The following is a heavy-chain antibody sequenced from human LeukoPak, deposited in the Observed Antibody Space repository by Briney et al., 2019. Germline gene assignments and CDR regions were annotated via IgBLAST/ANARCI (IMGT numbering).Heavy chain of an antibody. J-gene: IGHJ6*03. V-gene: IGHV7-4-1*02. CDR3: ARKTYCSSISCYDSPYYYMDV. D-gene: IGHD2-2*01. CDR2: INTNTGNP. Sequence: ASVKVSCKASGYTFTSYAMNWVRQAPGQGLEWMGWINTNTGNPTYAQGFTGRFVFSLDTSVSTAYLQISSLKAEDTAVYYCARKTYCSSISCYDSPYYYMDVWGKGTTVTVSS. CDR1: GYTFTSYA.